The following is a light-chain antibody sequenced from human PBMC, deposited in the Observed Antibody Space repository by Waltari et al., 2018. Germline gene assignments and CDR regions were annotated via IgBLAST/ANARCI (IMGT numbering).Light chain of an antibody. V-gene: IGKV3-11*01. CDR2: DAS. Sequence: EIVLTQSPATLSLSPGERATLSCRASQSVSSYLAWYQQQPGQAPRLLIYDASNRATGIPARFSGSGSGTDFTLTISSLEPEDFAVYYCQQRSNWRTFGQGTKVEIK. CDR1: QSVSSY. J-gene: IGKJ1*01. CDR3: QQRSNWRT.